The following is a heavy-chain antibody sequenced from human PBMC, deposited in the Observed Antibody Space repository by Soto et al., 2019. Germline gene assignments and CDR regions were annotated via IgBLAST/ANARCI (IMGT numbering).Heavy chain of an antibody. CDR3: ARVVDTAMVTPGYYYYGMDV. J-gene: IGHJ6*02. CDR2: IIPIFGTA. V-gene: IGHV1-69*13. D-gene: IGHD5-18*01. Sequence: SVKVSCKASGGTFSSYAISWVRQAPGQGLEWMGGIIPIFGTANYAQKFQGRVTITADESTSTAYMELSSLRSEDTAVYYCARVVDTAMVTPGYYYYGMDVWRQATTVTVSS. CDR1: GGTFSSYA.